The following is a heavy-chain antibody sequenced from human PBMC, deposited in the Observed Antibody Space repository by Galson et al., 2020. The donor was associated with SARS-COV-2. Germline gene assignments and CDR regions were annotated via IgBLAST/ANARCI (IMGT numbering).Heavy chain of an antibody. J-gene: IGHJ6*03. CDR1: GYIFTGYY. Sequence: ASVKVSCKASGYIFTGYYMHWVRQAPGQGLERMGWSSPNSGGTNYAQKFQGRVTMTRDTSINTAYMELSRLRSDDTAVYYCARGPDYYGLYYYYMDVWGKGTTVTVSS. D-gene: IGHD3-10*01. CDR2: SSPNSGGT. CDR3: ARGPDYYGLYYYYMDV. V-gene: IGHV1-2*02.